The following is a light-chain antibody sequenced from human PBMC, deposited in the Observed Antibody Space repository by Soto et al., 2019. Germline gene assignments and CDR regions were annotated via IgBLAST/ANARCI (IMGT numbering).Light chain of an antibody. CDR2: GAF. CDR1: QNIGNK. V-gene: IGKV3D-15*01. Sequence: IVMTQSPGTLSVSPGERATLSCRASQNIGNKVGWYQQKPGQAPRLLIYGAFNRATGIPARFSGSGSGTDFTLTISSLQPDDSATYYCQHYNSYTWTFGLGTKVDIK. J-gene: IGKJ1*01. CDR3: QHYNSYTWT.